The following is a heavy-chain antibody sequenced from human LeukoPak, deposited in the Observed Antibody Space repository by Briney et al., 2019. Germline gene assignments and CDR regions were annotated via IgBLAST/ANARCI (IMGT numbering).Heavy chain of an antibody. CDR3: ARVSGYSGHASFDP. J-gene: IGHJ5*02. CDR1: SGSISSGDYY. Sequence: SETLSLTCTVSSGSISSGDYYWSWIRQPPGKGLEWIGYIYYGGSTYYNPSLKSRVTISVDTSKNQFSLKLSSVTAADTAVYYCARVSGYSGHASFDPWGQGTLVTVSS. D-gene: IGHD5-12*01. CDR2: IYYGGST. V-gene: IGHV4-30-4*01.